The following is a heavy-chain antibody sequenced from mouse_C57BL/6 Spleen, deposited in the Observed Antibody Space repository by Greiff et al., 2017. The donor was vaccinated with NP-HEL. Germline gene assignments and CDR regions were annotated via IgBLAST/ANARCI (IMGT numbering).Heavy chain of an antibody. Sequence: EVQLVESGGGLVKPGGSLKLSCAASGFTFSDYGMHWVRQAPEKGLEWVAYISSGSSTIYYADTVKGRFTISRDNAKNTLFLQMTSLRSEDTAMYYFAIPIYYDPYYFYYWGEGTTLTVSS. J-gene: IGHJ2*01. CDR1: GFTFSDYG. CDR3: AIPIYYDPYYFYY. CDR2: ISSGSSTI. V-gene: IGHV5-17*01. D-gene: IGHD2-4*01.